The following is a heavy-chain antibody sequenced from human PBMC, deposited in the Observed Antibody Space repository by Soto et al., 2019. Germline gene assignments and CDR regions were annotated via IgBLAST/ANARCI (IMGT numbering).Heavy chain of an antibody. CDR2: ISGSGGTT. Sequence: EVQVLESGGGLVQPGGSLRLSCAASGFSFSSYAMTWVRQAPGKGLEWVSSISGSGGTTYYADSVKGRFTISRDNSKNTQYLQMNSLRAEDTALYYCAKDYRKQWLGWYFDLWGRGTLVTVSS. CDR3: AKDYRKQWLGWYFDL. J-gene: IGHJ2*01. CDR1: GFSFSSYA. D-gene: IGHD6-19*01. V-gene: IGHV3-23*01.